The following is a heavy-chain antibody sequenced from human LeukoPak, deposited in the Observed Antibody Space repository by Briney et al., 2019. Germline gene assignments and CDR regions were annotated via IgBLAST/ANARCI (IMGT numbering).Heavy chain of an antibody. J-gene: IGHJ6*02. CDR1: GGSFSGYY. V-gene: IGHV4-34*01. D-gene: IGHD3-3*01. CDR2: INHSGST. Sequence: SETLSLTCAVYGGSFSGYYWSWIRQPPGKGLEWIREINHSGSTNYNPSLKSRVTISVDTSKNQFSLKLSSVTAADTAVYYCARITIFGVVMTYYYYGMDVWGQGTTVTVSS. CDR3: ARITIFGVVMTYYYYGMDV.